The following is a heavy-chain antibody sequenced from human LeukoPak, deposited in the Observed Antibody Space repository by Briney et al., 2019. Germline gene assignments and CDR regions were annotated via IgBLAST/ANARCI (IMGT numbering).Heavy chain of an antibody. CDR2: INPNSGGT. CDR3: ARDTRYSSSWGYYYYYMDV. V-gene: IGHV1-2*02. J-gene: IGHJ6*03. D-gene: IGHD6-13*01. CDR1: GYTFTGYY. Sequence: ASVKVSCKASGYTFTGYYMHWVRQAPGQGLEWMGWINPNSGGTNYAQKFQGRVTMTRDTSISTAYMELSRLRSDDTAVYYCARDTRYSSSWGYYYYYMDVWGKGTTVTVSS.